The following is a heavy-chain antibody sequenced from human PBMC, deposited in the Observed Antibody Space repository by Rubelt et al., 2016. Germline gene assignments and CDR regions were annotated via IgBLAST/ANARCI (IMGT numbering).Heavy chain of an antibody. CDR3: AKERRRYCSSTSCSNFDY. J-gene: IGHJ4*02. CDR2: IWYDGSNK. Sequence: VQLVESGGGLVQPGGSLRLSCAASGFTFSSYSMNWVRQAPGKGLEWVAVIWYDGSNKYYADSVKGRFTISRDNSKNTLYLQMNSLRAEETAVYYCAKERRRYCSSTSCSNFDYWGQGTLVTVSS. V-gene: IGHV3-30*02. CDR1: GFTFSSYS. D-gene: IGHD2-2*01.